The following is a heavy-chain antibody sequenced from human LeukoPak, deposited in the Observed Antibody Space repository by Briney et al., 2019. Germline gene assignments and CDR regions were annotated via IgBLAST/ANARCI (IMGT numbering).Heavy chain of an antibody. CDR3: AKDHGLWGFDY. D-gene: IGHD7-27*01. V-gene: IGHV3-23*01. J-gene: IGHJ4*02. Sequence: GGSLRLSCAASGFTFNNYAMTWVRQAPGRGLEWVSTISNSGGSTYYADSVKGRFSISRDNSKNTLYLQMNSLRAEDTAVYYCAKDHGLWGFDYWGQGTLVTVSS. CDR2: ISNSGGST. CDR1: GFTFNNYA.